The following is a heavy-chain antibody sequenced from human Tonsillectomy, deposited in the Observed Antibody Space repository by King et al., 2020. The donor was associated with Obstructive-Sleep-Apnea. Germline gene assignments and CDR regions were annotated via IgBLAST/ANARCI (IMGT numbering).Heavy chain of an antibody. V-gene: IGHV3-7*01. D-gene: IGHD3-16*01. CDR1: GFTFSSYW. Sequence: EVQLVESGGGLVQPGGSLRLSCAASGFTFSSYWMTWVRQAPGKGLEWVANIKQDGSEKYYVDSVKGRLTISRDNAKNTLYLQMNSLKTEDTAVYYCARVGGSFCLDYWGQGTLVTVSS. CDR2: IKQDGSEK. CDR3: ARVGGSFCLDY. J-gene: IGHJ4*02.